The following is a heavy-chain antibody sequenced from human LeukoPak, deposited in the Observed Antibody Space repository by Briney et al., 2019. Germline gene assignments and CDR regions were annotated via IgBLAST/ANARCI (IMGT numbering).Heavy chain of an antibody. Sequence: GGSLRLSCAASGFTFSSYWMSWVRQAPGKGLEWVANVKQDGSEKYYVDSVKGRFTISRDNAKKSLSLQMNSLRAEDTAVYYCARNGNRGRIPNPWGQGTLVTVSS. D-gene: IGHD2-8*01. CDR2: VKQDGSEK. V-gene: IGHV3-7*01. J-gene: IGHJ4*02. CDR1: GFTFSSYW. CDR3: ARNGNRGRIPNP.